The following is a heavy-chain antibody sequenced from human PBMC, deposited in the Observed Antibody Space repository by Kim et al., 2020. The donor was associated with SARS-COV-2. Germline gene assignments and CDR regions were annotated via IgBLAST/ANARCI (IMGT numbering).Heavy chain of an antibody. J-gene: IGHJ4*02. Sequence: NYAQTFKGRVTITADESTSTAYMELSSLRSEDTAVYYCARAGYSSSWYNYWGQGTLVTVSS. D-gene: IGHD6-13*01. V-gene: IGHV1-69*01. CDR3: ARAGYSSSWYNY.